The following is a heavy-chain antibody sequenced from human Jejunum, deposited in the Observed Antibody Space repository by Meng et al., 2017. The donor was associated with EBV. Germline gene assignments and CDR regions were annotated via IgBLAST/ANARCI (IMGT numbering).Heavy chain of an antibody. D-gene: IGHD3-22*01. CDR2: IWYDGINE. CDR3: ARDADTSGHFSHFDS. Sequence: QVQLVESGGGVVQPGTSLRLSGAASGFTFSYYGIHWVRQAPDKGLEWVAVIWYDGINEDYADSVKGRFTVSRDQSKRTAYLQMNSLRVEDTAVYYCARDADTSGHFSHFDSWGQGTLGTVSS. J-gene: IGHJ4*02. CDR1: GFTFSYYG. V-gene: IGHV3-33*01.